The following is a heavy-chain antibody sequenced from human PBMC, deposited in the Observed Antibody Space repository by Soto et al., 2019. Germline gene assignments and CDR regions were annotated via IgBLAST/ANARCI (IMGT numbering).Heavy chain of an antibody. Sequence: GGSLRLSCAASGFTFDDYAMHWVRQAPGKGLEWVSGISWNSGSIGYADSVKGRFTISRDNAKNSLYLQMNSLRAEDTALYYCAKDVESSSSVFDDWGQGT. CDR3: AKDVESSSSVFDD. CDR2: ISWNSGSI. CDR1: GFTFDDYA. D-gene: IGHD6-13*01. J-gene: IGHJ4*02. V-gene: IGHV3-9*01.